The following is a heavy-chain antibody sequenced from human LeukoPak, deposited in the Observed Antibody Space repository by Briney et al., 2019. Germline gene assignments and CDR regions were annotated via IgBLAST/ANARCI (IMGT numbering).Heavy chain of an antibody. CDR3: ARDLGDNEWFDP. CDR1: GFTFSNYW. J-gene: IGHJ5*02. D-gene: IGHD2-21*01. Sequence: GGSLRLSCAASGFTFSNYWMTWVRQAPGKGLEWVAHIKEDGGEKYHVDPVKGRFTISRDNAKNSLYLQMNSLRAEDTAVYYCARDLGDNEWFDPWGQGTLVTVSS. CDR2: IKEDGGEK. V-gene: IGHV3-7*01.